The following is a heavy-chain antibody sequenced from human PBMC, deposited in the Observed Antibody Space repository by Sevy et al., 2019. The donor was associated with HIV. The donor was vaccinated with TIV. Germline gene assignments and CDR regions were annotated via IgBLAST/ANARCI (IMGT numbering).Heavy chain of an antibody. V-gene: IGHV1-69*13. CDR1: GGTFSSYA. CDR3: AGDKQQLHDY. D-gene: IGHD4-4*01. Sequence: ASVKVSCKASGGTFSSYAISWVRQAPGQGLEWMGGIIPIFGTANYAQKFQGRVTITADESTSTAYMELSSLRSEDTAVYYCAGDKQQLHDYWGQGTLVTVSS. CDR2: IIPIFGTA. J-gene: IGHJ4*02.